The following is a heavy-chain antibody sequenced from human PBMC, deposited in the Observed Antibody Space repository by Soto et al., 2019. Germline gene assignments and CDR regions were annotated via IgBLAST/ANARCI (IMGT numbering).Heavy chain of an antibody. V-gene: IGHV4-61*01. CDR3: ARGGRNNDSSSYGPLGY. CDR1: GGSVSSGTYY. J-gene: IGHJ4*02. Sequence: PSETLSLTCTVSGGSVSSGTYYWSWIRQPPGKGLEWIGYIYYSGNTNYNPSLKSRVTLSVDTSKNQFSLKLSSVTAADTAVYYCARGGRNNDSSSYGPLGYCGQGALVTVSS. D-gene: IGHD3-22*01. CDR2: IYYSGNT.